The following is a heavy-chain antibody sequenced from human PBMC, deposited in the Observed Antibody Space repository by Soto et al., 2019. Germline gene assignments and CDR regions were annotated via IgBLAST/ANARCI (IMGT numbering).Heavy chain of an antibody. J-gene: IGHJ4*02. CDR3: AREDYYDSSGYYYALDY. Sequence: QVQQVQSGAEVKKPGSSVKVSCKASGGTFSSYAISWVRQAPGQGLEWMGGIIPIFGTANYAQKFQGRVTITADKSTSTAYMELSSLRSEDTAVYYCAREDYYDSSGYYYALDYWGQGTLVTVSS. CDR1: GGTFSSYA. V-gene: IGHV1-69*06. CDR2: IIPIFGTA. D-gene: IGHD3-22*01.